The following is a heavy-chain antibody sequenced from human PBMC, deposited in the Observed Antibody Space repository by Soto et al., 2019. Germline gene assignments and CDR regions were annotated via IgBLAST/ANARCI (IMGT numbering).Heavy chain of an antibody. CDR2: IYHSGST. V-gene: IGHV4-4*02. J-gene: IGHJ3*02. CDR1: SGSISSSNW. CDR3: AREGRAVAVEWAAFDI. Sequence: PSETLSLTCAVSSGSISSSNWWSWVRQPPGKGLEWIGEIYHSGSTNYNPSLKSRVTISVDKSKNQFSLKLSSVTAADTAVYYCAREGRAVAVEWAAFDIWGQGTMVTVSS. D-gene: IGHD6-19*01.